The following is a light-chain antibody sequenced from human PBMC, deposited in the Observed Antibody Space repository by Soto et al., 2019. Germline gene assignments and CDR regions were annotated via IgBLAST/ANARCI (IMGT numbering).Light chain of an antibody. CDR3: SSYTSSSTPHYV. V-gene: IGLV2-14*01. CDR2: DVS. CDR1: SSDVGGYNY. J-gene: IGLJ1*01. Sequence: QSVLNQPASVSGSPGQSITISCTRTSSDVGGYNYVSWYQQHPGKAPKLMIYDVSNRPSGVSNRFSGSKSGNTASLTISGLQAEDEADYYCSSYTSSSTPHYVFGTGTKVTVL.